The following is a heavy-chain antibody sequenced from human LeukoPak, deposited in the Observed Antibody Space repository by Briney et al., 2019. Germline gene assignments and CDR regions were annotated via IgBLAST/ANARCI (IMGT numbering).Heavy chain of an antibody. Sequence: ASVKVSCKASGYTFTSYDINWVRQATGRGLEWMGWMNPNSGNTGYAQKFQDRVTMTRNTSISTAYMELSSLRSEDTAVYYCARPGYYYYYMDVWGKGTTVTVSS. J-gene: IGHJ6*03. CDR3: ARPGYYYYYMDV. V-gene: IGHV1-8*01. CDR1: GYTFTSYD. CDR2: MNPNSGNT.